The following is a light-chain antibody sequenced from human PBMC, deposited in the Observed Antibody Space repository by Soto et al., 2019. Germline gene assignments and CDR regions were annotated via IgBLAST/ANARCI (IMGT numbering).Light chain of an antibody. CDR1: QSITTSF. V-gene: IGKV3-20*01. Sequence: EIVLTQSPGTLSLSPGERATLSCRASQSITTSFLAWYQQKPGQAPRLLIYRASTRVTGIPDRFSGSGSGTDFTLTISRLEPEDFAVYYCQQYGGSSPSYTFSQGTTVEIK. J-gene: IGKJ2*01. CDR2: RAS. CDR3: QQYGGSSPSYT.